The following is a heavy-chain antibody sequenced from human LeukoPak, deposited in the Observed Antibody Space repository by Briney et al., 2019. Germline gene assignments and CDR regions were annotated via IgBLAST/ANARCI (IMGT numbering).Heavy chain of an antibody. D-gene: IGHD3-10*01. J-gene: IGHJ6*03. Sequence: ASVKVSCKASGYTFTSYDINWVRQATGQGPEWMGWMNPNSGNTGYAQKFPGRVTMTRNTSISTACMELSSLRSEDTAVYYCARDSAMVRGVALSYYYMDVWGKGTTVTVSS. CDR1: GYTFTSYD. V-gene: IGHV1-8*01. CDR3: ARDSAMVRGVALSYYYMDV. CDR2: MNPNSGNT.